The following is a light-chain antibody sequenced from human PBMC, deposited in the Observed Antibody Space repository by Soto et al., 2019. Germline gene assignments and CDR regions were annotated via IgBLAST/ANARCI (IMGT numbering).Light chain of an antibody. J-gene: IGLJ2*01. CDR1: SSNIGAGYD. V-gene: IGLV1-40*01. CDR3: QSYDSSLSGSGVV. Sequence: QSVLTQPPSVSGAPGQRVTISCTGSSSNIGAGYDVHWYQQLPGTAPKLLIYGNSNRPSGVPDRFSGSKSGTSASLAITGLQGEDEAYYYCQSYDSSLSGSGVVFGGGTKLTVL. CDR2: GNS.